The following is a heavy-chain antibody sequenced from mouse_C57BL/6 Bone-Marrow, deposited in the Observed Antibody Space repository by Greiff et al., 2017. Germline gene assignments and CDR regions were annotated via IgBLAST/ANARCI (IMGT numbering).Heavy chain of an antibody. CDR3: VRDVTTHYYAMDY. V-gene: IGHV10-1*01. CDR1: GFSFNTYA. Sequence: EVQLVESGGGLVQPKGSLKLSCAASGFSFNTYAMNWVRQAPGKGLEWVARIRSKSNNYATYYADSVKDRFTISRDDSESMLYLQMNNLKTEDTAMYYCVRDVTTHYYAMDYWGQGTSVTVSS. J-gene: IGHJ4*01. D-gene: IGHD2-12*01. CDR2: IRSKSNNYAT.